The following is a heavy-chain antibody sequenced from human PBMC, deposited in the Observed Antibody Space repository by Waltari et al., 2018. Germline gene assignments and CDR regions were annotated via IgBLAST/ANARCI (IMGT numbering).Heavy chain of an antibody. CDR1: GGSITSNRHY. V-gene: IGHV4-39*02. D-gene: IGHD5-12*01. CDR2: MSYNGAP. Sequence: QLQLQESGPGLGKPSETLSLTCIVSGGSITSNRHYWAWIRQPPGQGLEWIGTMSYNGAPYSSPSLKSGVTVSRDTSKNHLSLTLGSVTAADAAVYYCATYIGASIGTAAFDVWGQGTMVTVSS. CDR3: ATYIGASIGTAAFDV. J-gene: IGHJ3*01.